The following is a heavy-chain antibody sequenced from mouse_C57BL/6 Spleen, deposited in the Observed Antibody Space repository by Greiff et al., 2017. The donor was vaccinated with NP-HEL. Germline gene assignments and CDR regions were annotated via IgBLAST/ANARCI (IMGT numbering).Heavy chain of an antibody. CDR2: IDPSDSET. CDR3: ARSDGYSAWFAY. V-gene: IGHV1-52*01. J-gene: IGHJ3*01. D-gene: IGHD2-3*01. CDR1: GYTFTSYW. Sequence: VQLQQPGAELVRPGSSVKLSCKASGYTFTSYWMHWVKQRPIQGLEWIGNIDPSDSETHYNQKFKDKATLTVDKSSSTAYMQLSSLTSEDSAVYYCARSDGYSAWFAYWGQGTLVTVSA.